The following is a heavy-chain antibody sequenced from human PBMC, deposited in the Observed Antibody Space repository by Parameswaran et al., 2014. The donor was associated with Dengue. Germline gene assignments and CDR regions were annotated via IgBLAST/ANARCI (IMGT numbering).Heavy chain of an antibody. CDR3: ARGLNYYYYGMDV. CDR2: IIPIFGTA. D-gene: IGHD2-8*01. V-gene: IGHV1-69*01. Sequence: WVRQAPGQGLEWMGGIIPIFGTANYAQKFQGRVTITADESTSTAYMELSSLRSEDTAVYYCARGLNYYYYGMDVWGQGDHGHRLL. J-gene: IGHJ6*02.